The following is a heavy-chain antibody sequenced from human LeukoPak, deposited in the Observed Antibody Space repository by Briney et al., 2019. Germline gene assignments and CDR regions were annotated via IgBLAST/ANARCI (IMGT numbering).Heavy chain of an antibody. CDR3: AKEGLWFGESPFDY. Sequence: PGGSLRLSCAASGFTFSSYWMSWVRQAPGKGLEWVSAISASGGSTYYADSVKGRFTVSRDNSKNTLYLQMNSLRAEDTAVYYCAKEGLWFGESPFDYWGQGTLVTVSP. V-gene: IGHV3-23*01. J-gene: IGHJ4*02. CDR2: ISASGGST. CDR1: GFTFSSYW. D-gene: IGHD3-10*01.